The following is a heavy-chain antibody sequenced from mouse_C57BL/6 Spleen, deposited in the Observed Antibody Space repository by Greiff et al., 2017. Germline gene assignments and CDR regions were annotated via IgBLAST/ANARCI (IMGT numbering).Heavy chain of an antibody. CDR1: GYAFSSSW. D-gene: IGHD4-1*01. CDR3: ARGLGFDY. J-gene: IGHJ2*01. CDR2: IYPGDGDT. Sequence: QVQLQQPGPELVKPGASVKISCKASGYAFSSSWMNWVKQRPGKGLEWIGRIYPGDGDTNYNGKFKGKATLTADKSSSTAYMQLSSLTSEDSAVYFCARGLGFDYWGQGTTLTVSS. V-gene: IGHV1-82*01.